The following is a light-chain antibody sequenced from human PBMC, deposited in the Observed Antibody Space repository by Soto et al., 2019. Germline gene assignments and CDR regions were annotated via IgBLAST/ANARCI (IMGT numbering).Light chain of an antibody. Sequence: QSVLTQPPSASGTPGQRVTISCSGSSSNIGSNYSGVPDRFSGSKSGTSASLAISGPRSEDEADYYCASWDDSLSGPVFGGGTQLTVL. J-gene: IGLJ2*01. V-gene: IGLV1-47*02. CDR2: SNY. CDR3: ASWDDSLSGPV.